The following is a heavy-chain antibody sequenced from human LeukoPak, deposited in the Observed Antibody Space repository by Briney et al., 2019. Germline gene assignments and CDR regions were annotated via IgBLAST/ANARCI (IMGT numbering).Heavy chain of an antibody. Sequence: GGSLRLSCTASGFTFNTYSMNWVRLAPGKGLEWVASISDRGSYIYYADSVKGRFTISRDNAKNSLYPQMNSLRADDTAVYYCANHLACGSTSCPSFDDWGQGTLVTVSS. CDR2: ISDRGSYI. CDR3: ANHLACGSTSCPSFDD. D-gene: IGHD2-2*01. V-gene: IGHV3-21*01. J-gene: IGHJ4*02. CDR1: GFTFNTYS.